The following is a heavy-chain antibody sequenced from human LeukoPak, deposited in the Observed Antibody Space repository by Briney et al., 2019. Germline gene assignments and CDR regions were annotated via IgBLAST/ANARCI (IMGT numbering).Heavy chain of an antibody. CDR2: IIPIFGIA. CDR3: ALQAGYCSSTSCPGDY. J-gene: IGHJ4*02. CDR1: GGTFSSYA. D-gene: IGHD2-2*01. Sequence: SVKVSCKASGGTFSSYAISWVRQAPGQGLEWMGGIIPIFGIANYAQKFQGRVTITADESTSTAYMELSSLRSEDTAVYYCALQAGYCSSTSCPGDYWGQGTLVTVSS. V-gene: IGHV1-69*13.